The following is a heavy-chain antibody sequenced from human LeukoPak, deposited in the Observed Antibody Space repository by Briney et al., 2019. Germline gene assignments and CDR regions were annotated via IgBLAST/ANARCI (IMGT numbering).Heavy chain of an antibody. CDR2: IYSGGST. CDR1: GFTFSGYW. J-gene: IGHJ4*02. CDR3: ARVRGYSGYEFDY. D-gene: IGHD5-12*01. V-gene: IGHV3-53*01. Sequence: GGSLRLSCAASGFTFSGYWMHWVRQAPGKGLEWVSVIYSGGSTYYADSVKGRFTISRDNSKNTLYLQMNSLRAEDTAVYYCARVRGYSGYEFDYWGQGTLVTVSS.